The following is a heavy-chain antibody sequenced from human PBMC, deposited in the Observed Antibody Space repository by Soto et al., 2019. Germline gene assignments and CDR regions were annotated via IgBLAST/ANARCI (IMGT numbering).Heavy chain of an antibody. CDR1: GFTFSSYA. V-gene: IGHV3-64D*06. J-gene: IGHJ6*02. D-gene: IGHD6-19*01. Sequence: WASVKVSCTASGFTFSSYAMHWVRQAPGKGLEYVSAISSNGGSTYYAGSVKGRFTISRDNSKNTLYIQMSSLRAEDTAVYYCVKEISGRPHTYGMDVWGPGTTVTVSS. CDR2: ISSNGGST. CDR3: VKEISGRPHTYGMDV.